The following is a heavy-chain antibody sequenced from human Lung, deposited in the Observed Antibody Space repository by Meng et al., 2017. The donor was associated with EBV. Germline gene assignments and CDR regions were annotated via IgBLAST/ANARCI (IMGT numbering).Heavy chain of an antibody. V-gene: IGHV6-1*01. J-gene: IGHJ4*02. D-gene: IGHD1-7*01. Sequence: QVQLHQAGPGLVKPSQTLSLPCAISGDSVSSNSAAWNWIRQSPSRGLEWLGRTYYRSKWYNDYAVSVKSRITINPDTSKNQFSLQLNSVTPEDTAVYYCASSRPLAGNWNYHYWGQGTLVTVSS. CDR1: GDSVSSNSAA. CDR3: ASSRPLAGNWNYHY. CDR2: TYYRSKWYN.